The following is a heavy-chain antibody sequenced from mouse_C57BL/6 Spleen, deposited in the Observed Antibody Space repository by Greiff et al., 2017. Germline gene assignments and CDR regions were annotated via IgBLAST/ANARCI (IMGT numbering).Heavy chain of an antibody. D-gene: IGHD2-5*01. CDR1: GYTFTSYW. J-gene: IGHJ4*01. CDR2: IYPGSGST. CDR3: ARGYSNYVYAMDY. Sequence: VQLQQPGAELVKPGASVKMSCKASGYTFTSYWITWVKQRPGQGLEWIGDIYPGSGSTNYNEKFKSKATLTVDTSSSTAYMQLSSLTSEDSAVYYCARGYSNYVYAMDYWGQGTSVTVSS. V-gene: IGHV1-55*01.